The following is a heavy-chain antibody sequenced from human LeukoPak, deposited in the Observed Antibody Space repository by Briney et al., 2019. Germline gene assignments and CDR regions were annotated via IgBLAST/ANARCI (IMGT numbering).Heavy chain of an antibody. V-gene: IGHV4-59*12. D-gene: IGHD2-8*01. Sequence: SETLSLTCTVSGGSISSYYWSWIRQPPGKGLEWIGEIYHSGSTNYNPSLKSRVTISVDKSKNQFSLKLSSVTAADTAMYYCASIGYCTNGVCYRGDYWGQGTLVTVSS. CDR2: IYHSGST. CDR1: GGSISSYY. CDR3: ASIGYCTNGVCYRGDY. J-gene: IGHJ4*02.